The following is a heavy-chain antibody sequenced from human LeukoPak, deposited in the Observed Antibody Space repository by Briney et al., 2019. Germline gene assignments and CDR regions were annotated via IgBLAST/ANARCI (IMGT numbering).Heavy chain of an antibody. D-gene: IGHD3-22*01. Sequence: GGSVRLSCAASAFTFSSYWMSWVRQAPGKGLEWVANIKEDGSEQYYVDSLKGRFTISRDNAKNSLYLQVNSLRAEDTAVYYCVRDSYSRDLDYWGQGTLVTVSS. CDR3: VRDSYSRDLDY. CDR2: IKEDGSEQ. V-gene: IGHV3-7*01. CDR1: AFTFSSYW. J-gene: IGHJ4*02.